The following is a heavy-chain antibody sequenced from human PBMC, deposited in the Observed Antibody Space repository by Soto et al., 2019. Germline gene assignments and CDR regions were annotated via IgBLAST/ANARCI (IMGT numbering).Heavy chain of an antibody. V-gene: IGHV3-23*01. Sequence: GGSLRLSCAASGFTFSSYAMSWVRQAPGKGLEWVSAISGSGGSTYYAGSVKGRFTISRDNSKNTLYLQMNSLRAEDTAVYYCAKDLGAEEDAEYYYYYMDVWGKGTTVTVSS. CDR1: GFTFSSYA. J-gene: IGHJ6*03. CDR3: AKDLGAEEDAEYYYYYMDV. D-gene: IGHD3-10*01. CDR2: ISGSGGST.